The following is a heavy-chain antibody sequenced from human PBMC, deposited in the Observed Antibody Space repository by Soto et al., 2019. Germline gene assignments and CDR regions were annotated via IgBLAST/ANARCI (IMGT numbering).Heavy chain of an antibody. Sequence: QVQLQESGPGLVKPSQTLSLTCTFSGGSISSGGYYWSWIRQHPGKGLEGIGYSYYSGSTYYNPSLKSRVTISVDTSKNQFSLKLSSVNAADTAVYYCARLGTVMVRGVIAFDYWGQGTLVTVSS. V-gene: IGHV4-31*03. CDR3: ARLGTVMVRGVIAFDY. CDR2: SYYSGST. CDR1: GGSISSGGYY. D-gene: IGHD3-10*01. J-gene: IGHJ4*02.